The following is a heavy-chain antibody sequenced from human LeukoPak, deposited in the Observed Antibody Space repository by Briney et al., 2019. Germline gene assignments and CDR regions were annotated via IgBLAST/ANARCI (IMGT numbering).Heavy chain of an antibody. CDR2: IYYSGST. V-gene: IGHV4-39*01. Sequence: SETLSLICTVSGGSISSSSYYWGWIRQPPGKGLEWIGSIYYSGSTYYNPSLKSRVTISVDTSKNQFSLKLSSVTAADTAVYYCARHKNQAYFDYWGQGTLVTVSS. CDR1: GGSISSSSYY. CDR3: ARHKNQAYFDY. D-gene: IGHD1-14*01. J-gene: IGHJ4*02.